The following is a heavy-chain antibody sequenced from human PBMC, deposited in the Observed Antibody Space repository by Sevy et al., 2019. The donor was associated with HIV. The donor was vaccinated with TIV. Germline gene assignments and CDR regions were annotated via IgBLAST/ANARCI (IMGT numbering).Heavy chain of an antibody. D-gene: IGHD2-15*01. Sequence: GGSLRLSCTVSGFTFGSYGMHWVRQAPGKGLEWVAIISYHGGKAYYADSVRGRFTISRDNSKNTLYLQMNSLRAEDTALYFCASAVAATLALDSWGQGTLVTVSS. CDR2: ISYHGGKA. J-gene: IGHJ4*02. CDR1: GFTFGSYG. V-gene: IGHV3-30*19. CDR3: ASAVAATLALDS.